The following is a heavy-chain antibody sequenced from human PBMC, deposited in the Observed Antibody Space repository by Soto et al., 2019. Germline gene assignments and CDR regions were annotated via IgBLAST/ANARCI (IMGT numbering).Heavy chain of an antibody. J-gene: IGHJ4*02. CDR1: GFTFSTYA. CDR3: ARDDTGGSPDY. V-gene: IGHV3-30-3*01. CDR2: IVYDGSNK. D-gene: IGHD2-15*01. Sequence: ESGGGVVQPGRSLRLSCAASGFTFSTYAMHWVRQAPGKGLEWVAVIVYDGSNKYYSDSVKGRFTISRDNSKSTLYLQMNSLRTEDTAVYFCARDDTGGSPDYWGQGTLVTVSS.